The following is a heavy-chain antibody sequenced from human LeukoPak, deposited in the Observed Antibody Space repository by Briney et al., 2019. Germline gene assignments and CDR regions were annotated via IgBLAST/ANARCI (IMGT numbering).Heavy chain of an antibody. CDR2: IYYSGTT. CDR3: ARGVYIAAAQYGY. Sequence: SETLSLTCTVSGGSISSYYWSRIRQPPGKGLEWIGYIYYSGTTNYNPSLKSRATISVDTSKNQFSLKLSSVTAADTAVYYCARGVYIAAAQYGYWGQGTLVTVSS. J-gene: IGHJ4*02. V-gene: IGHV4-59*01. D-gene: IGHD6-13*01. CDR1: GGSISSYY.